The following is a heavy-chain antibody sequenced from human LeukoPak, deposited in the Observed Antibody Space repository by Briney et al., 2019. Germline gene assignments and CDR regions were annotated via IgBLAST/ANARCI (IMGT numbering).Heavy chain of an antibody. CDR3: ARDPTYDAFDI. CDR1: GFTFSSYA. J-gene: IGHJ3*02. V-gene: IGHV3-30*04. CDR2: ISYDGSNK. Sequence: PGGSLRLSCAASGFTFSSYAMHWVRQAPGKGLEWVAVISYDGSNKYYADSVKGRFTISRDNSKNTLYLQMNSLRAEDTAVYYCARDPTYDAFDIWGQGTMVTVSS.